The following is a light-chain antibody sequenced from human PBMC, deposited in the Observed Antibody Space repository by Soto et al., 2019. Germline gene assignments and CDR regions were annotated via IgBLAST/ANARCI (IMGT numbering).Light chain of an antibody. V-gene: IGLV2-23*02. CDR1: ISDFGSYDL. CDR2: EVS. CDR3: CSYARSTTFYV. J-gene: IGLJ1*01. Sequence: SVLNPPSPLSGSPGQSVTISCPGNISDFGSYDLVSWYQQHPNKAPKLLIFEVSRRPSGVSNHFSGSKSGNTASLTISGLQAEDEADYYCCSYARSTTFYVFGTGTKVTVL.